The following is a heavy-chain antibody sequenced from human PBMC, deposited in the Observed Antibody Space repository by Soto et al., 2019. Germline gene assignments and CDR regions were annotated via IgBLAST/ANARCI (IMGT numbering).Heavy chain of an antibody. Sequence: SETLSLTCTVSGGSVSSGSYYWSWIRQPPGKGLEWIGYIYYSGSTNYNPSLKSRVTISVDTSKNQFSLKLSSVTAADTAVYYCARDSSGYDYAFDIWGQGTMVTVSS. J-gene: IGHJ3*02. CDR2: IYYSGST. CDR3: ARDSSGYDYAFDI. D-gene: IGHD5-12*01. CDR1: GGSVSSGSYY. V-gene: IGHV4-61*01.